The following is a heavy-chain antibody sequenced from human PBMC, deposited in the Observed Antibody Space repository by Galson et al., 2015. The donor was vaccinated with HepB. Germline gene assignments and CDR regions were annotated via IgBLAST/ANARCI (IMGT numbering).Heavy chain of an antibody. CDR3: ATRFRSSDWYCVY. V-gene: IGHV5-51*03. J-gene: IGHJ4*02. Sequence: QSGAEVKKPGESLKISCKGSGYSFTTCWVAWVRQMPGKGLEWMGVIYPGNSDTRYSPSFQGQVTISADKSISTAYLQWSSLKASDNAIYYCATRFRSSDWYCVYWGQGTLVTVSS. D-gene: IGHD6-19*01. CDR2: IYPGNSDT. CDR1: GYSFTTCW.